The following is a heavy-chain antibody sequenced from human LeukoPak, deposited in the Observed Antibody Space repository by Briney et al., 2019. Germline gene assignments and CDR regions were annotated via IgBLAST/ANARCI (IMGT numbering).Heavy chain of an antibody. CDR1: GGSISSSSYY. J-gene: IGHJ4*02. D-gene: IGHD3-22*01. CDR2: IYYSGST. V-gene: IGHV4-39*07. CDR3: ASEVSDYYDSSGKFDY. Sequence: SETLSLTCTVSGGSISSSSYYWGWIRQPPGKGLEWIGSIYYSGSTYYNPSLKSRVTISVDTSKNQFSLKLSSVTAADTAVYYCASEVSDYYDSSGKFDYWGQGTLVTVSS.